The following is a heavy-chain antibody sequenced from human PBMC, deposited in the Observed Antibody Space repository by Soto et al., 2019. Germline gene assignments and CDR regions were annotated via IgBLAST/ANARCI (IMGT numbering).Heavy chain of an antibody. Sequence: GGPLRLCCAASGFTFSGFARSWVRQAQGKGLEWVSAIRGSGGSTYYADSVKGRFTISRDNSKNTLYLQMNSLRAEDTAVYYCAKENGYSSSWFEFDYWGQGTLVTVSS. J-gene: IGHJ4*02. D-gene: IGHD6-13*01. CDR2: IRGSGGST. CDR1: GFTFSGFA. V-gene: IGHV3-23*01. CDR3: AKENGYSSSWFEFDY.